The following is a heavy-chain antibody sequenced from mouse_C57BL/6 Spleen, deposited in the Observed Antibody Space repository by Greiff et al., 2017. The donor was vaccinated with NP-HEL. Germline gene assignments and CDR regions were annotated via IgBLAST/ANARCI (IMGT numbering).Heavy chain of an antibody. D-gene: IGHD1-1*01. J-gene: IGHJ4*01. CDR3: ARDYYDSSFYAMDY. CDR2: IYPGDGDT. V-gene: IGHV1-80*01. CDR1: GYAFSSYW. Sequence: VQRVESGAELVKPGASVKISCKASGYAFSSYWMNWVKQRPGKGLEWIGQIYPGDGDTNYNGKFKGKATLTADKSSSTAYMQLSSLTSEDSAVYFCARDYYDSSFYAMDYWGQGTSVTVSS.